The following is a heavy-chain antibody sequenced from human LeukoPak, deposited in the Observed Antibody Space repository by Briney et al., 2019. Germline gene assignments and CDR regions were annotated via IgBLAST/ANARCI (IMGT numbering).Heavy chain of an antibody. J-gene: IGHJ3*02. CDR1: GFTFSSYW. Sequence: PGGSLRLSCADSGFTFSSYWVHWVRQAPGEGLLWVSRINSDGSSTSYADSVKGRFTISRDNAKNTLYLQMNSLRAEDTAVYYCARGSDYDILTGYSPSDAFDIWGQGTMVTVSS. CDR2: INSDGSST. D-gene: IGHD3-9*01. V-gene: IGHV3-74*01. CDR3: ARGSDYDILTGYSPSDAFDI.